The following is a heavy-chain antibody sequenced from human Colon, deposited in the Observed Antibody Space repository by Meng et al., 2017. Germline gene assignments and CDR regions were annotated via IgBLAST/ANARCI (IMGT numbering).Heavy chain of an antibody. J-gene: IGHJ4*01. D-gene: IGHD2-2*01. V-gene: IGHV3-21*01. CDR2: ITGDSTYI. CDR3: TRGWMPE. CDR1: GLTFSGFS. Sequence: EVQLVESGGGLVKPGESLRLSCAASGLTFSGFSLSWVRQAPGKGLEWVSSITGDSTYIYYADSVKGRFTVSRDNAKNSLYLQMNSLRADDTAVYYCTRGWMPEWGHGTLVTVSS.